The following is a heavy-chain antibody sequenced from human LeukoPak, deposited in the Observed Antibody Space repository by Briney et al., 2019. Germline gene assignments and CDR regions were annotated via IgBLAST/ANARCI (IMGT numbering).Heavy chain of an antibody. CDR3: AKGTYNFYFGY. D-gene: IGHD5-24*01. CDR1: GFSFSAYS. V-gene: IGHV3-23*01. Sequence: PGTSLRLPCAASGFSFSAYSMHWVRQAPGKGLEWVSAITDSGGSTYYTDSVKGRFTISRDNSRNTLYLQMNSLRAEDTAVYYCAKGTYNFYFGYWGQGTLVTVSS. J-gene: IGHJ4*02. CDR2: ITDSGGST.